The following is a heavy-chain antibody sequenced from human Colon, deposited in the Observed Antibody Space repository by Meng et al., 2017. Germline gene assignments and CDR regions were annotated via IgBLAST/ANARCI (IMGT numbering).Heavy chain of an antibody. CDR2: SRGYNGHT. CDR1: DYSFTTYG. J-gene: IGHJ3*02. D-gene: IGHD3-22*01. Sequence: ASVKVSCKASDYSFTTYGISWVRQAPGQGLEWMSWSRGYNGHTIFAQKFQGRVTMTTDTSTNTAYMELRSLTSDDTAIYYCARDRGYLPVTFDIWGQGTMVTVSS. V-gene: IGHV1-18*01. CDR3: ARDRGYLPVTFDI.